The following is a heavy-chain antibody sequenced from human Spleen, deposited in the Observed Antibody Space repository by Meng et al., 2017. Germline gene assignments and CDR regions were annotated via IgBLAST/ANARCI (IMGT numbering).Heavy chain of an antibody. D-gene: IGHD3-10*02. CDR1: GYNFLSYW. CDR2: IYPGDSET. J-gene: IGHJ4*02. V-gene: IGHV5-51*01. CDR3: ARKSNYNVRGVYHYFFDY. Sequence: GESLKISCKASGYNFLSYWIGWVRQTPGKGLEWMGIIYPGDSETTYSPSFQGQVTFSADKSISTAYLHWSSLKASDTAMYYCARKSNYNVRGVYHYFFDYWAQGTLVTVSS.